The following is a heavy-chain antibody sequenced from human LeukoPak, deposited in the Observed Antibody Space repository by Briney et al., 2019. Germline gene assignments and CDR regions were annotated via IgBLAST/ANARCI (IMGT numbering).Heavy chain of an antibody. CDR1: GGSTSSYY. CDR3: ARGGYCSSTSCYGDAFDI. D-gene: IGHD2-2*01. J-gene: IGHJ3*02. V-gene: IGHV4-4*07. Sequence: PSETLSLTCTVSGGSTSSYYWSWIRQPAGKGLEWIGRIYTSGSTNYNPSPKSRVTMSVDTSKNQFSLKLSSVTAADTAVYYCARGGYCSSTSCYGDAFDIWGQGTMVTVSS. CDR2: IYTSGST.